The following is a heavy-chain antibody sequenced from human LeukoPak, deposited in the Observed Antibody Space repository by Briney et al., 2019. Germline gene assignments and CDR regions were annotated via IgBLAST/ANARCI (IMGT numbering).Heavy chain of an antibody. CDR2: IYYSGST. J-gene: IGHJ4*02. Sequence: SETLSLTCTVSGGSISSYYWSWIRQPPGKGLEWIGYIYYSGSTNYNPSLKSRVTISVDTSKNQFSLKLSSVTAADTAVYYCARHQQQLGDFGYWGQGTLVTVSS. CDR3: ARHQQQLGDFGY. D-gene: IGHD6-13*01. V-gene: IGHV4-59*08. CDR1: GGSISSYY.